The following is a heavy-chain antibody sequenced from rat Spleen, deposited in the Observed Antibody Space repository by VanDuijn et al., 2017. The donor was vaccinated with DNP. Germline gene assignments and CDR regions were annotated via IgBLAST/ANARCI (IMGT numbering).Heavy chain of an antibody. Sequence: EVQLVESGGDLVQPGRSLKLSCAASGFSFSDYYMAWVRQAPTKGLEWVAYISYDGGRTYYGDSVKGRFTISRDNAKNTLYLQMNSLRSEDTATYNCARKGTEGSYYWYFDFWGPGTMVTVSS. CDR3: ARKGTEGSYYWYFDF. CDR1: GFSFSDYY. CDR2: ISYDGGRT. J-gene: IGHJ1*01. D-gene: IGHD1-11*01. V-gene: IGHV5-22*01.